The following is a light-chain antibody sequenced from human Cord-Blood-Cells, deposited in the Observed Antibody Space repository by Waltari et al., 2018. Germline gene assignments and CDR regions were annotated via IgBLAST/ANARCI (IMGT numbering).Light chain of an antibody. CDR1: QDISNY. J-gene: IGKJ2*01. Sequence: DIQMTQSPSSLSASVGDRVTITCQASQDISNYLNWYQQKPGKAPKLLIYDASNLETGVPSRFSGSGSGTYFTCTISSLQPEDIATYYCQQYDNLPRVTFGQGTKLEIK. V-gene: IGKV1-33*01. CDR2: DAS. CDR3: QQYDNLPRVT.